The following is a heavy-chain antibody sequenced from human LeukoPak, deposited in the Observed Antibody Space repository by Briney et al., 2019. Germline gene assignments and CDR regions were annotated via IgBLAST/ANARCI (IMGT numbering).Heavy chain of an antibody. Sequence: SETLSLTCNVSGGPFKSFYWNWIRQPAGKGLEWIGRIYTTGHTKYNPSFKTRVTMLVDTSNNQFSLRLNSVTAADTAIYYCARELSSSWYWFDSWGQGILVTVSS. CDR1: GGPFKSFY. D-gene: IGHD6-13*01. J-gene: IGHJ5*01. CDR2: IYTTGHT. CDR3: ARELSSSWYWFDS. V-gene: IGHV4-4*07.